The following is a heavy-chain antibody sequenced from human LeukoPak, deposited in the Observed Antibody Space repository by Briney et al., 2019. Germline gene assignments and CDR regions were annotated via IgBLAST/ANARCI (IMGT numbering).Heavy chain of an antibody. J-gene: IGHJ4*02. Sequence: KSGGSLRLSCVVSGIIFRDAWMNWVRQTPGKGLEWVGRIKSKVDGGTTDYAAPVKGRFTISRDDSKNTLHLQMSSLKTEDTAIYYCTKDPPLTGGVYSAHWGQGTLVTVSS. D-gene: IGHD7-27*01. CDR2: IKSKVDGGTT. CDR1: GIIFRDAW. V-gene: IGHV3-15*07. CDR3: TKDPPLTGGVYSAH.